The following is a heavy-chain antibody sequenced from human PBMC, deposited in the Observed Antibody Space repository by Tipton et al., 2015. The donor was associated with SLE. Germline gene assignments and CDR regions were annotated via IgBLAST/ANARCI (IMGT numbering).Heavy chain of an antibody. D-gene: IGHD3-3*01. V-gene: IGHV3-9*01. J-gene: IGHJ4*02. Sequence: RSLRLSCAASGFTFDDYAMHWVRQAPGKGLEWVSGISWNSGSIGYADSVKGRFTISRDNAKNSLYLQMNSLRAEDTALYYCAKGIRFLEWFRFDSWGQGTLVTVSS. CDR3: AKGIRFLEWFRFDS. CDR1: GFTFDDYA. CDR2: ISWNSGSI.